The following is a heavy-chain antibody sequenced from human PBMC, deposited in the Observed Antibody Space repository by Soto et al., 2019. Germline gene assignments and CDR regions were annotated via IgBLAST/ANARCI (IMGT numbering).Heavy chain of an antibody. CDR2: IYYRGNA. J-gene: IGHJ4*02. Sequence: QLQLQESGPGLVKPSETLSLTCSVSDDSINSDKYYWGWIRQPPGKGLDWIGSIYYRGNAYYTPSLQTRVTISLDKSKSQFSLKLNSVTAADSAVYFCARLEGLATISYYFDFWGPGALVTVSS. V-gene: IGHV4-39*01. D-gene: IGHD3-9*01. CDR3: ARLEGLATISYYFDF. CDR1: DDSINSDKYY.